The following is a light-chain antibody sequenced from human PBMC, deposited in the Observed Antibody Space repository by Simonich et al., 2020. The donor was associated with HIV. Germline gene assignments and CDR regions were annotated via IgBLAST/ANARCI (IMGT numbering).Light chain of an antibody. J-gene: IGLJ2*01. CDR2: EVS. CDR1: SSDVGGYNY. V-gene: IGLV2-8*01. Sequence: QSALTQPPSASGSPGQSVTISCTGTSSDVGGYNYVSWYQQHPGKAPKFMIYEVSSRPSGVPDRFSVSKSGNTASLTVSGLQAEDEADYYCSSYAGSNVVCGGGTKLTVL. CDR3: SSYAGSNVV.